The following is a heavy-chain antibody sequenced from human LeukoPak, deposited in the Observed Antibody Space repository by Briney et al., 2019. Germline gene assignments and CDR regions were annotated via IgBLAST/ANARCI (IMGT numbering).Heavy chain of an antibody. Sequence: ASVKVSCKAPGYTFTSYYMHWVRQAPGQGLEWMGIINPSGGSTSYAQKFQGRVTMTWDTSTSTVYMELSSLRSEDTAVYYCARRPFHAFDIWGQGTMVTVSS. D-gene: IGHD2/OR15-2a*01. V-gene: IGHV1-46*01. CDR3: ARRPFHAFDI. CDR1: GYTFTSYY. CDR2: INPSGGST. J-gene: IGHJ3*02.